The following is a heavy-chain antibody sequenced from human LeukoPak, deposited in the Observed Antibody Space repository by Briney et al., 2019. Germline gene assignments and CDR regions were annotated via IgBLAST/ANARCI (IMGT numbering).Heavy chain of an antibody. CDR3: ARVGSWNFDL. J-gene: IGHJ2*01. CDR1: GGSISTYY. Sequence: PSETLSLTCTVSGGSISTYYWSWIRQPPGKGLEWIGYVYYSGNTNYNPSLKSRVTISVGTSNNQFSLRLSSVTASDTAVYYCARVGSWNFDLWGRGTLVTVSS. V-gene: IGHV4-59*12. D-gene: IGHD1-26*01. CDR2: VYYSGNT.